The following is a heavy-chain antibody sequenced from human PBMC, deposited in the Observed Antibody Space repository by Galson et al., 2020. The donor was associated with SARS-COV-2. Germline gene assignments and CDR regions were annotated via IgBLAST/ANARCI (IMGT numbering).Heavy chain of an antibody. Sequence: ETSETLFLTCTVSGGSISSGCYYWSWNRQHPGKGRVWIRYINYSGSNYYNPSLRSPVTISVDTTKNQFSLKLSSVTAADTAVYYCARAPRRSIVVVSAMDIWGQGTMVTVSS. CDR2: INYSGSN. D-gene: IGHD3-22*01. J-gene: IGHJ3*02. CDR3: ARAPRRSIVVVSAMDI. V-gene: IGHV4-31*01. CDR1: GGSISSGCYY.